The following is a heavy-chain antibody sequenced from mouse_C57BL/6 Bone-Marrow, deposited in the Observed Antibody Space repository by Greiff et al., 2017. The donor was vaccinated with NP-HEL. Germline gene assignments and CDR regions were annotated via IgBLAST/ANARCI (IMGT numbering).Heavy chain of an antibody. CDR3: ARALLSYWYFDV. V-gene: IGHV3-6*01. D-gene: IGHD2-1*01. CDR1: GYSITSGYY. J-gene: IGHJ1*03. Sequence: EVKLMESGPGLVKPSQSLSLTCSVTGYSITSGYYWNWIRQFPGNKLEWMGYISYDGSNNYNPSLKNRISITRDTSKNQFFLKLNSVTTEDTATYYCARALLSYWYFDVWGTGTTVTVSS. CDR2: ISYDGSN.